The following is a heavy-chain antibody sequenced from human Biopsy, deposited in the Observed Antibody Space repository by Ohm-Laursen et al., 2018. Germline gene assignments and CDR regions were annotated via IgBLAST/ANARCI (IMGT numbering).Heavy chain of an antibody. CDR2: ISHGGNDD. Sequence: SLRLSCAASGFTFSNYGIHWVRQAPGKGLEWVALISHGGNDDYYADSVEGRFTVSRDNSKNTVVLQMNSLRPEDTALYYCAKDRCERNLHYWGGVDLWGQGTTVTVSS. D-gene: IGHD7-27*01. J-gene: IGHJ6*02. CDR1: GFTFSNYG. CDR3: AKDRCERNLHYWGGVDL. V-gene: IGHV3-30*18.